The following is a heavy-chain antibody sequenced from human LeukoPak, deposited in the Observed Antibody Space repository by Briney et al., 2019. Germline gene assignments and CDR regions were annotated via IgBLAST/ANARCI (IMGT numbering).Heavy chain of an antibody. CDR2: IYSGGST. CDR1: GFTVSSNY. D-gene: IGHD6-13*01. Sequence: GGSLRLSCAASGFTVSSNYMSWVRQAPGKGLEWVSVIYSGGSTYYADSVKGRFTIPRDNSKNTRYLQMNSLRAEDTAVYYCAKGYSSSWTPFDYWGQGTLVTVSS. CDR3: AKGYSSSWTPFDY. V-gene: IGHV3-66*02. J-gene: IGHJ4*02.